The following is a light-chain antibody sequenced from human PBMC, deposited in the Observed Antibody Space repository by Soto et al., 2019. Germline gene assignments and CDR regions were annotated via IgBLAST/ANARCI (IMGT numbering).Light chain of an antibody. Sequence: DIQMTQSPSSLSASVGDRVTITCQASQDISNYLNWYQQKPGKPPKRLIYDASNWETGVPSRFSGSGSGTDFTFTISSLQPEDIATYYCQQYDNLPSITFGQGTRLEIK. V-gene: IGKV1-33*01. CDR1: QDISNY. CDR2: DAS. J-gene: IGKJ5*01. CDR3: QQYDNLPSIT.